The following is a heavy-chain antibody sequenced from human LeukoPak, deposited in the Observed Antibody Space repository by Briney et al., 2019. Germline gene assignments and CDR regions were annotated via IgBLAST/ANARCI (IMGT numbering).Heavy chain of an antibody. CDR2: INPNSGGT. CDR1: GYTFTGYY. CDR3: ARDADIVVVRGPSDFGY. J-gene: IGHJ4*02. V-gene: IGHV1-2*02. Sequence: ASVKVSCKASGYTFTGYYMHWVRQAPGQGLEWMGWINPNSGGTNYAQKFQGRVTMTRDTSISTAYMELSRLRSDDTAVYYCARDADIVVVRGPSDFGYWGQGTLVTVSS. D-gene: IGHD2-15*01.